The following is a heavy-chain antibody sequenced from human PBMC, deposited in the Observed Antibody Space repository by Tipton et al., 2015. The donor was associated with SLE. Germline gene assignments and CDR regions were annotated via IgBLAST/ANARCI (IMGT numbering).Heavy chain of an antibody. D-gene: IGHD2-15*01. CDR2: ISSSGSTI. CDR3: ATVTGDNYFYYMDV. Sequence: GSLRLSCAASGFTFSSYEMNWVRQAPGKGLEWVSYISSSGSTIYYADSVKGRFTISRDNAKNSLFLQMNGLGAEDTALYYCATVTGDNYFYYMDVWGNGTTVAVSS. J-gene: IGHJ6*03. V-gene: IGHV3-48*03. CDR1: GFTFSSYE.